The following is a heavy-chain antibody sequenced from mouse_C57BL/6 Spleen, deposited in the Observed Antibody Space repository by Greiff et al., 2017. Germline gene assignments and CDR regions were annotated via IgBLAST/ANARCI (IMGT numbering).Heavy chain of an antibody. CDR2: ISYDGSN. Sequence: VQLKESGPGLVKPSQSLSLTCSVTGYSITSGYYWNWIRQFPGNKLEWMGYISYDGSNNYNPSLKNRISITRDTSKNQFFLKLNSVTTEDTATYYCARDHPPRAGDAMDYWGQGTSVTVSS. CDR1: GYSITSGYY. CDR3: ARDHPPRAGDAMDY. J-gene: IGHJ4*01. V-gene: IGHV3-6*01.